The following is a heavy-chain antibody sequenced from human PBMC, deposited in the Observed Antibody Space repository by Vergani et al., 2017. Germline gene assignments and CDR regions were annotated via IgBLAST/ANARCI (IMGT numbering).Heavy chain of an antibody. CDR2: IHPADSDT. J-gene: IGHJ4*02. CDR3: ARLYGRDSSRSKYFDY. CDR1: GYSFTKYW. D-gene: IGHD3-22*01. Sequence: EVQLVQSGAEVKKPGESLKISCQISGYSFTKYWIGWVRQMPGKGLEWMGIIHPADSDTRYSPSFQGQVTISVDKSISTAYLQRSSLRASDSAMYYCARLYGRDSSRSKYFDYWGQGTLVTVSS. V-gene: IGHV5-51*01.